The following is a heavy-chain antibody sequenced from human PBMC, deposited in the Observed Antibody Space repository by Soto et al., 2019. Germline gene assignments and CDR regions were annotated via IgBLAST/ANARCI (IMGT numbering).Heavy chain of an antibody. CDR1: GFTFSSYA. D-gene: IGHD1-26*01. CDR2: ISYDGSNK. V-gene: IGHV3-30-3*01. Sequence: QVQLVESGGGVVQPGRSLRLSCAASGFTFSSYAMHWVRQAPGKGLEWVAVISYDGSNKYYADSVKGRFTISRDNSKNTLYLQMNSLRAEDTAVYYCARGILEPWELLVGFDYWGQGTLVTVSS. CDR3: ARGILEPWELLVGFDY. J-gene: IGHJ4*02.